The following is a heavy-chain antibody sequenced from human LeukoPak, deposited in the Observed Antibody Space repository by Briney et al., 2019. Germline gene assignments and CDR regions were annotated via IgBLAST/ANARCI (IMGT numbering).Heavy chain of an antibody. Sequence: SQTLSLTCTVSGRSISSGDYYWSWIRKPPAKGLEWIGYIYYSGSTYYNPSLKSRVTISVDTSKNQFSLKLSSVTAADAAVYYCAREPPEPSGRVDYWGQGTLVTVSS. V-gene: IGHV4-30-4*01. CDR3: AREPPEPSGRVDY. CDR1: GRSISSGDYY. D-gene: IGHD2-15*01. CDR2: IYYSGST. J-gene: IGHJ4*02.